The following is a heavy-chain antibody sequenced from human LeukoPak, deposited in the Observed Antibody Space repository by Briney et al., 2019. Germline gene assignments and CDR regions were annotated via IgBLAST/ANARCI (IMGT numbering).Heavy chain of an antibody. J-gene: IGHJ4*02. D-gene: IGHD1-26*01. Sequence: GESLNISCKVSGYSLNNYWIAWVRQIPGKGLEWMGIVFPADSDTRYSPSVKGQVTISADKSINTAYLQWSSLKASDTATYYCARYDGGATADFWGQGTLVTVSS. CDR3: ARYDGGATADF. CDR2: VFPADSDT. V-gene: IGHV5-51*01. CDR1: GYSLNNYW.